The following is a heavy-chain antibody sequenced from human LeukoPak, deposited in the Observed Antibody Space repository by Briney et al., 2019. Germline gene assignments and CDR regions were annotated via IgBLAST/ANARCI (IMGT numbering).Heavy chain of an antibody. CDR2: IIPILGIA. Sequence: SVKVSCKASGGTFSSYAISWVRQAPGRGLEWMGRIIPILGIANYAQKFQGRVTITADKSTSTAYMELSSLRSEDTAVYYCARDLDYKGDYWGQGTLVTVSS. V-gene: IGHV1-69*04. CDR3: ARDLDYKGDY. J-gene: IGHJ4*02. D-gene: IGHD4-11*01. CDR1: GGTFSSYA.